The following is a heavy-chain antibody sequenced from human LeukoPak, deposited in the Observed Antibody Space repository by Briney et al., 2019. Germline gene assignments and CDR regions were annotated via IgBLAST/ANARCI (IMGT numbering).Heavy chain of an antibody. V-gene: IGHV4-34*08. CDR3: ARSVSLIRGIKCDY. CDR2: ISHSGNT. Sequence: PGGSLRLSCAASGFTFSSYWMSWVRQPPGKGLEWIGEISHSGNTNYNPSLKSRVTVAVDTSKNQFSLQLTSVTAADTAVYYCARSVSLIRGIKCDYWSQGTLVTVSS. D-gene: IGHD3-10*01. CDR1: GFTFSSYW. J-gene: IGHJ4*02.